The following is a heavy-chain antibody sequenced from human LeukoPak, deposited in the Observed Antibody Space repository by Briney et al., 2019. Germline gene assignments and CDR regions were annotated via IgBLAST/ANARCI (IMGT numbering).Heavy chain of an antibody. CDR2: ISSSSSYI. J-gene: IGHJ4*02. Sequence: GSLRLSCAASGFTFSSYSMNWVRQAPGKGLEWVSSISSSSSYIYYADSVKGRFTISRDNAKNSLYLQMNSLRAEDTAVYYCARGAPDPSYYDILTGYYTLHFDYWGQGTLVTVSS. CDR3: ARGAPDPSYYDILTGYYTLHFDY. CDR1: GFTFSSYS. V-gene: IGHV3-21*01. D-gene: IGHD3-9*01.